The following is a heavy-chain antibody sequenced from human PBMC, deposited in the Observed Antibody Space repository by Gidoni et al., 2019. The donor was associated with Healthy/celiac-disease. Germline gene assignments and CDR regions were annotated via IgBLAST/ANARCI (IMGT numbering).Heavy chain of an antibody. CDR3: TTGDFWSGYYT. Sequence: QLVESGRGLVKLVRSLRTSCTASGFTFGDYAMSWFRQAPGKGLEWVGFIRSKAYGWTTEYAGSVKGRFTISRNDSKSIAYLQMNSLKTEDTDVYYCTTGDFWSGYYTWGQGPLVTVSS. V-gene: IGHV3-49*05. D-gene: IGHD3-3*01. J-gene: IGHJ5*02. CDR1: GFTFGDYA. CDR2: IRSKAYGWTT.